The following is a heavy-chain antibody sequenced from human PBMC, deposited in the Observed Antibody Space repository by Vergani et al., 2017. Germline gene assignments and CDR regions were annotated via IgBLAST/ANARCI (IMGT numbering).Heavy chain of an antibody. V-gene: IGHV1-46*01. CDR1: GYTFTSYY. CDR2: INPSGGST. CDR3: ARGDIVVVPAAIAPPTP. J-gene: IGHJ4*02. D-gene: IGHD2-2*01. Sequence: QVQLVQSGAEVKKPGASVKVSCKASGYTFTSYYMHWVRQAPGQGLEWMGIINPSGGSTSYAQKFQGRVTMTRDTSTSTVYMELSSLRSEDTAVYYCARGDIVVVPAAIAPPTPWGQGTLVTVSS.